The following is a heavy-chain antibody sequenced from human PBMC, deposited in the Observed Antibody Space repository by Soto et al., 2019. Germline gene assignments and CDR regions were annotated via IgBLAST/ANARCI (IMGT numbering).Heavy chain of an antibody. V-gene: IGHV4-39*01. CDR1: GGSISSSSYY. Sequence: QLQLQESGPGLVKPSETLSLTCTVSGGSISSSSYYWGWIRQPPGKGLEWIGSIYYSGSTYYNPSLKSRVTISVDTSKNQFSLKLSSVTAADTAVYYCARLYSSSWYGDYWGQGTLVTASS. CDR2: IYYSGST. D-gene: IGHD6-13*01. J-gene: IGHJ4*02. CDR3: ARLYSSSWYGDY.